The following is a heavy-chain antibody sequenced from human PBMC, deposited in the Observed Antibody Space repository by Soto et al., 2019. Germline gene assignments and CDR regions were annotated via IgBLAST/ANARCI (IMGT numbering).Heavy chain of an antibody. J-gene: IGHJ5*02. D-gene: IGHD3-10*01. CDR1: GFSLSTSGVG. CDR3: AQYYYGSGSTGTDP. V-gene: IGHV2-5*02. CDR2: IYWDDDK. Sequence: QITLKESGPTLVKPTQTLTLTCTFSGFSLSTSGVGVGWIRQPPGKALEWLALIYWDDDKRYSPSLKSRLTIPKDTSKNQVVLTMTNMDPVDTATYYCAQYYYGSGSTGTDPWGQGTLVTVSS.